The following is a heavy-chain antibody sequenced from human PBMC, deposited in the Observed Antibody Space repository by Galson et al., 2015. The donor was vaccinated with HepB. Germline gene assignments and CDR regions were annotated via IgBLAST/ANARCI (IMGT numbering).Heavy chain of an antibody. Sequence: SETLSLTCTVSGGSVSSGSYYWSWIRQPPGKGLEWIGYIYYSGSTNYNPSLKSRVTISVDTSKNQFSLKLSSVTAADTAVYYCTRGDLRPGIAAATLWFDPWGQGTLVTVSS. CDR2: IYYSGST. D-gene: IGHD6-13*01. CDR1: GGSVSSGSYY. CDR3: TRGDLRPGIAAATLWFDP. J-gene: IGHJ5*02. V-gene: IGHV4-61*01.